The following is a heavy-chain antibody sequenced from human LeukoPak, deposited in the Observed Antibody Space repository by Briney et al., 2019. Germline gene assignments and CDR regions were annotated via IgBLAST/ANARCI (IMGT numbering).Heavy chain of an antibody. CDR3: ARAVLGNWNDYWFDP. CDR1: GGSISSSSYY. CDR2: VYNTGVT. J-gene: IGHJ5*02. Sequence: PSETLSLTCTVSGGSISSSSYYWSWIRQPAGKGLEWIGRVYNTGVTNYNPSLESRVTISIDTSKNQFSLKLSSLTAADTAVYYCARAVLGNWNDYWFDPWGQGTLVTVSS. D-gene: IGHD1-1*01. V-gene: IGHV4-61*02.